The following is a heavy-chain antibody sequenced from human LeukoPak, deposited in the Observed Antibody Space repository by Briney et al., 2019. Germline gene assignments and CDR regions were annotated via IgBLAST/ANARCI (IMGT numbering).Heavy chain of an antibody. Sequence: SETLSLTCTASGGSISSYYWSWIRQPPGKGLEWIGYIYYSGSTNYNPSLKSRVTISVDTSKNQFSLKLSSVTAADTAVYYCARGRYCSSTSCYGFDPWGQGTLVTVSS. CDR3: ARGRYCSSTSCYGFDP. D-gene: IGHD2-2*01. CDR2: IYYSGST. J-gene: IGHJ5*02. V-gene: IGHV4-59*01. CDR1: GGSISSYY.